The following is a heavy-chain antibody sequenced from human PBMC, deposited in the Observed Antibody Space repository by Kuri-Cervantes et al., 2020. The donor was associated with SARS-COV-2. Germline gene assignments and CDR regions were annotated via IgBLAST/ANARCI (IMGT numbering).Heavy chain of an antibody. CDR3: AKDIRSSGWSIDY. V-gene: IGHV3-9*01. Sequence: LSLTCAASGFTFSSYSMNWVRQAPGKGLEWVSGISWNSGSLGYADSVKGRFTISRDNAKNSLYLQMNSLRAEDTALYYCAKDIRSSGWSIDYWGQGTLVTVSS. D-gene: IGHD6-19*01. CDR2: ISWNSGSL. CDR1: GFTFSSYS. J-gene: IGHJ4*02.